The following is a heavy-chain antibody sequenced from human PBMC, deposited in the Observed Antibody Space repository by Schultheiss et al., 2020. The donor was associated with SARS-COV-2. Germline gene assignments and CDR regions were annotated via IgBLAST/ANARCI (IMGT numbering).Heavy chain of an antibody. Sequence: SETLSLTCAVYGGSFSGYYWSWIRQHPGKGLEWIGYIYYSGSTYYNPSLKSRVTISVDTSKNQFSLKLSSVTAADTAVYYCARVSGYSYGYPYYYYYGMDVWGQGTTVTVSS. CDR1: GGSFSGYY. J-gene: IGHJ6*02. CDR3: ARVSGYSYGYPYYYYYGMDV. V-gene: IGHV4-31*11. CDR2: IYYSGST. D-gene: IGHD5-18*01.